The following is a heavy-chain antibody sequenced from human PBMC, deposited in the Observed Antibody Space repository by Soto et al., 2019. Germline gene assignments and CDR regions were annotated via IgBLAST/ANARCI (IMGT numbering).Heavy chain of an antibody. CDR3: AKDQWFGDPRPFDY. Sequence: GGSLRLSCAASGFTFSSYAMSWVRQAPGKGLEWVSAISGSGGSTYYADSVKGRFTISRDNSKNTLYRQMDSLRAEGTAEYYCAKDQWFGDPRPFDYWGQGTLVTVSS. D-gene: IGHD3-10*01. CDR2: ISGSGGST. CDR1: GFTFSSYA. J-gene: IGHJ4*02. V-gene: IGHV3-23*01.